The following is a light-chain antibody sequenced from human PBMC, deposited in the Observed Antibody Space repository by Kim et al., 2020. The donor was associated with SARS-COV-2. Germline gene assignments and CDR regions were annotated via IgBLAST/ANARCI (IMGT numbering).Light chain of an antibody. Sequence: EIVMTQSPATLSVSPGERAILSCRASQSVSINLAWYQQKPGQAPRLLIYGTSIRATGIPARFSGSGSGTDFTLTISSLQSEDFAVYYCHQYNNWPRTFGQGTKLEI. V-gene: IGKV3-15*01. CDR1: QSVSIN. J-gene: IGKJ2*01. CDR2: GTS. CDR3: HQYNNWPRT.